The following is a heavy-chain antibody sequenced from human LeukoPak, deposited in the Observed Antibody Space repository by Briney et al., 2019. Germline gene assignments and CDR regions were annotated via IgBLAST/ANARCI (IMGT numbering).Heavy chain of an antibody. D-gene: IGHD3-10*01. CDR1: GFTFSSYA. J-gene: IGHJ4*02. Sequence: PGGSLRLSCAASGFTFSSYAMNWVRQAPGKGLEWVSVISGSGGSTNYADSVKGRFTISRDNSKNTLYLQMNSLKTEDIAVYYCTTGIRGDWGQGTLVTVSS. V-gene: IGHV3-23*01. CDR3: TTGIRGD. CDR2: ISGSGGST.